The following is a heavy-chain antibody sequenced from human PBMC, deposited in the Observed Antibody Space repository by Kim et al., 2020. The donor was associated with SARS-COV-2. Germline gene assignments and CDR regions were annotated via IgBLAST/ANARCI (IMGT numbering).Heavy chain of an antibody. CDR2: IWYDGSNE. D-gene: IGHD2-15*01. V-gene: IGHV3-33*01. J-gene: IGHJ6*02. CDR1: GFTFSSYG. CDR3: ARSYSSTPPYYYYGMDV. Sequence: GGSLRLSCAASGFTFSSYGMHWVRQAPGKGLEWVAIIWYDGSNEYYAYSVKGGFTISRDNSKNTLYVQMNSLRAENTAVYYCARSYSSTPPYYYYGMDVWGQETTVTVS.